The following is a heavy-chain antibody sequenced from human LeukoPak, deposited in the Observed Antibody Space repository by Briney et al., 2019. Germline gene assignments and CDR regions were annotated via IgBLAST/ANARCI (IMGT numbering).Heavy chain of an antibody. D-gene: IGHD2-15*01. CDR1: GGSISSYY. Sequence: PSETLSLTCTVSGGSISSYYWGWIRQPPGKGLEWIGYIYYSGSTNYNPSLKSRVTISVDTSKNQFSLKLSSVTAADTAVYYCARQGCTGGSCWYFDYWGQGTLVTVSS. V-gene: IGHV4-59*08. CDR2: IYYSGST. CDR3: ARQGCTGGSCWYFDY. J-gene: IGHJ4*02.